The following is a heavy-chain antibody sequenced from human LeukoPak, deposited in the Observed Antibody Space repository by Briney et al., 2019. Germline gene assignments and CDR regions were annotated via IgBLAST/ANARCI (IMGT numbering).Heavy chain of an antibody. D-gene: IGHD6-6*01. CDR3: AKDPFRARISTPDY. Sequence: AGGSLRLSCAASGFTVSSNYMNWVRQAPGKGLECVSVIYSGDYTYYADSVKGRFTISRDNSKNTLYLQMNNLRAEDTAVYYCAKDPFRARISTPDYWGQGTLVTVSS. CDR2: IYSGDYT. J-gene: IGHJ4*02. V-gene: IGHV3-66*01. CDR1: GFTVSSNY.